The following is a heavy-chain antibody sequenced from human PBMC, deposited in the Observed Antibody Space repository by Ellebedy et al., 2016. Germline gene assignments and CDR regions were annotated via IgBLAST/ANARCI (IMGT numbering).Heavy chain of an antibody. CDR3: ARVGSAAPPYDAFDI. Sequence: GSLRLXXTVSGGSISSYYWSWIRQPPGKGLEWIGYIYYSGSTNYNPSLKSRVTISVDTSKNQFSLKLSSVTAADTAVYYCARVGSAAPPYDAFDIWGQGTMVTVSS. CDR1: GGSISSYY. V-gene: IGHV4-59*01. D-gene: IGHD2-2*01. CDR2: IYYSGST. J-gene: IGHJ3*02.